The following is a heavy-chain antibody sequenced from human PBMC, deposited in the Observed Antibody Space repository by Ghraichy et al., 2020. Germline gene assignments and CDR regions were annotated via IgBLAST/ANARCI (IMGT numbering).Heavy chain of an antibody. Sequence: GESLNISCKGSGYSFTSYWIGWVRQMPGKGLEWMGIIYPGDSDTRYSPSFQGQVTISADKSISTAYLQWSSLKASDTAMYYCARGPRVGGVLGITQYYYYGMDVWGQGTTVTVSS. J-gene: IGHJ6*02. V-gene: IGHV5-51*01. D-gene: IGHD2-8*02. CDR2: IYPGDSDT. CDR3: ARGPRVGGVLGITQYYYYGMDV. CDR1: GYSFTSYW.